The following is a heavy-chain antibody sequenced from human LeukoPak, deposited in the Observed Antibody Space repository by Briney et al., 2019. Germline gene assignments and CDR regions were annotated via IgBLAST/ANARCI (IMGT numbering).Heavy chain of an antibody. CDR3: ARGVCYCESRGYYHDAFDI. Sequence: GGSLRLSCAASGFAVSSNYMSWVRQAPGKGLEWVSAIYRGGGTYYANSVKGRFTISRDNSKNTLYLQMNSLRDEDTAVYYCARGVCYCESRGYYHDAFDIWGKGTMVTVSS. D-gene: IGHD3-22*01. CDR1: GFAVSSNY. CDR2: IYRGGGT. J-gene: IGHJ3*02. V-gene: IGHV3-53*01.